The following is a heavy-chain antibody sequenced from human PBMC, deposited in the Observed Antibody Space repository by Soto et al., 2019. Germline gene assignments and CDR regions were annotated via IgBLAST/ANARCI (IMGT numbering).Heavy chain of an antibody. CDR2: IKEDGTMT. CDR3: ASDVASNRHDY. Sequence: VQLVESGGGLVQPGGSLRLSCATSGFSFSSFWMAWVRQAPGKGLEWLANIKEDGTMTYYLESVKGRFTISRDNAKTSLFLQLDSLTADDTGVYYCASDVASNRHDYWGLGTLVIVSS. V-gene: IGHV3-7*04. J-gene: IGHJ4*02. CDR1: GFSFSSFW. D-gene: IGHD2-21*01.